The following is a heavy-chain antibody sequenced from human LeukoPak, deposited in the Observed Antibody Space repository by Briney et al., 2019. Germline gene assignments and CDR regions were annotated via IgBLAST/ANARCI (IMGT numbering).Heavy chain of an antibody. CDR1: GFTFSDYY. Sequence: GGSLRLSCAASGFTFSDYYMSWIRQAPGKGLEWVSYISSRGSTMYYADSVKGRFTISRDNAKNSLYLQMNSLRAEDTAVYYCARDLRYGAFGIWGQGTMVTVSS. CDR3: ARDLRYGAFGI. J-gene: IGHJ3*02. V-gene: IGHV3-11*01. CDR2: ISSRGSTM. D-gene: IGHD5-18*01.